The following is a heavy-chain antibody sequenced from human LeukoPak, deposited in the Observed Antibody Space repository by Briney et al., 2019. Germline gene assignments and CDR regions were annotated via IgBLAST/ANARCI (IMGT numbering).Heavy chain of an antibody. Sequence: ASVKVSCKASGYTFSDFYIHWVRQAPGQGLEYVGWITPKSGDTYSPQRFQGRVTMTRDASISTAYMEPSSLRSDDTAVYFCARVRFAHERAWANWGQGTLVTVSS. CDR1: GYTFSDFY. CDR3: ARVRFAHERAWAN. J-gene: IGHJ1*01. D-gene: IGHD1-1*01. V-gene: IGHV1-2*02. CDR2: ITPKSGDT.